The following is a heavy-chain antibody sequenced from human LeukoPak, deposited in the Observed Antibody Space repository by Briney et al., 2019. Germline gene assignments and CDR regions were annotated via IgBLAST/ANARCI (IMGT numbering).Heavy chain of an antibody. J-gene: IGHJ3*02. D-gene: IGHD3-22*01. CDR1: GYTFIGYY. CDR3: ARAGLVDSSGYYYDAFDI. V-gene: IGHV1-2*02. CDR2: INPNSGGT. Sequence: GASVKASCKASGYTFIGYYMHWVRQAPGQGLEWMGWINPNSGGTNYAQKFQGRVTMTRDTSISTAYMELSSLRSDDTTVYYCARAGLVDSSGYYYDAFDIWGQGTMVTVSS.